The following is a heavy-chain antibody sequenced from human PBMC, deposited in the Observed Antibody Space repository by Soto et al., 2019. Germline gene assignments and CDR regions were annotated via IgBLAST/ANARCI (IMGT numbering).Heavy chain of an antibody. J-gene: IGHJ4*02. CDR3: ARWVEVSLDYFDS. CDR1: GCSISNGYYY. Sequence: SETLSLTCTVSGCSISNGYYYLSWVRQNPGKGLEWIGHIYHSGRTYYNPSLKSRVSISVDTSKSQFSLHLSSVTAADTAVYYCARWVEVSLDYFDSWGQGTPVTVS. CDR2: IYHSGRT. D-gene: IGHD2-15*01. V-gene: IGHV4-31*03.